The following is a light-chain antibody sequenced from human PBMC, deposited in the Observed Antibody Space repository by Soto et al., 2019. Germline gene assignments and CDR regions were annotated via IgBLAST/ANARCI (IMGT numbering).Light chain of an antibody. CDR2: GAS. J-gene: IGKJ1*01. V-gene: IGKV3-20*01. Sequence: EIVLTQSPGTLSLSPGERATLSCRASQSIDSNYLAWYQQKPGQAPRLLIYGASSRATGIPDRFSGSGSGTDFTLTISRLEPGDLAVYYCQQLGTWPVSWTFGQGTKVEI. CDR1: QSIDSNY. CDR3: QQLGTWPVSWT.